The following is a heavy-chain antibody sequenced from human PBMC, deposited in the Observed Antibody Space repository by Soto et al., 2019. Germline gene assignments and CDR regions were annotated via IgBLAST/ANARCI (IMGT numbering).Heavy chain of an antibody. CDR3: ARVESSGWYPQY. CDR1: GGSIIGYY. Sequence: WDTLSLTCNVSGGSIIGYYGIWVLQPPGKGLEWIGYIYYSGTTNYNPSLKSRVTMSVDTSKNQFSLNLKSVTAADTAVYYCARVESSGWYPQYWGQGTLVTVSS. D-gene: IGHD6-19*01. V-gene: IGHV4-59*07. J-gene: IGHJ4*02. CDR2: IYYSGTT.